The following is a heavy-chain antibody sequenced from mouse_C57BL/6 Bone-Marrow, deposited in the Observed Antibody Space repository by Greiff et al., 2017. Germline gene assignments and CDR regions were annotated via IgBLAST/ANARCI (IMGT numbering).Heavy chain of an antibody. CDR3: ARSRATVVDERAMDY. J-gene: IGHJ4*01. Sequence: QVQLKQSGAELMKPGASVKLSCKATGYTFTGYWIEWVKQRPGQGLEWIGGIFPGSGSTYYNEKFKGKATFTADTSSNTAYMQLSSLTTEDSAIYYGARSRATVVDERAMDYWGQGTTVTVSA. CDR1: GYTFTGYW. V-gene: IGHV1-9*01. CDR2: IFPGSGST. D-gene: IGHD1-1*01.